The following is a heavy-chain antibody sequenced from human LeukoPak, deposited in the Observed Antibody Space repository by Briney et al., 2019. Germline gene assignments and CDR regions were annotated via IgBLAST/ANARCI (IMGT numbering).Heavy chain of an antibody. CDR2: IKQDGGEK. J-gene: IGHJ6*04. Sequence: GGSLRLSCAASGFTFSGDWMSWLRKAPGQGLDRVANIKQDGGEKYYVDSVKGRFTISRDNAKNSLYLQMNSLRAEDTAVYYCARDRGFGQADVWGKGTTVTVSS. D-gene: IGHD3-10*01. V-gene: IGHV3-7*01. CDR1: GFTFSGDW. CDR3: ARDRGFGQADV.